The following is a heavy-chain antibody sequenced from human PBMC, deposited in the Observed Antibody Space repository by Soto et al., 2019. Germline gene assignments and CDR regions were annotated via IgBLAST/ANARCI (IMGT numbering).Heavy chain of an antibody. CDR2: IYYSGST. CDR1: GGSISSSSYY. J-gene: IGHJ4*02. Sequence: QLQLQESGPGLVKPSETLSLTCTVSGGSISSSSYYWGWIRQPPGKGLEWIGSIYYSGSTYYNPSLKSRVTISVDTSKNQFSLKLSSVTAADTAVYYCARRPYSSGWYRATSYFDYWGQGTLVTVSS. D-gene: IGHD6-19*01. V-gene: IGHV4-39*01. CDR3: ARRPYSSGWYRATSYFDY.